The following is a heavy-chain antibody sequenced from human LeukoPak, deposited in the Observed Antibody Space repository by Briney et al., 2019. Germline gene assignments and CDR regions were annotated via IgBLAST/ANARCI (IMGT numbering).Heavy chain of an antibody. J-gene: IGHJ4*02. D-gene: IGHD3-16*01. V-gene: IGHV3-21*05. CDR1: GFSFSSYG. Sequence: PGGSLRLSCAASGFSFSSYGMKWVRQAPGKGLEWVSYISSSSSYTNYADSVKGRFTISRDNAKNSLYLQMNSLRAEDTAVYYCARVTRIMITFGYYFDYWGQGTLVTVSS. CDR2: ISSSSSYT. CDR3: ARVTRIMITFGYYFDY.